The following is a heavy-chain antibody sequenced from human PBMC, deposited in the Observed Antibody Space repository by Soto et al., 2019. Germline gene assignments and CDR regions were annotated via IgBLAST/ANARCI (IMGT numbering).Heavy chain of an antibody. CDR2: IYYSGST. D-gene: IGHD2-2*03. V-gene: IGHV4-30-4*01. CDR1: GSSISSGDYS. CDR3: ARVDIGYGDYVDY. Sequence: PSETLSLTCTLSGSSISSGDYSWRWIRQSPGKGLEWIGYIYYSGSTYYNPSLKSRVTISVDTSKNQFSLKLSSVTAADTAVYYCARVDIGYGDYVDYWGQGTLVSVSS. J-gene: IGHJ4*02.